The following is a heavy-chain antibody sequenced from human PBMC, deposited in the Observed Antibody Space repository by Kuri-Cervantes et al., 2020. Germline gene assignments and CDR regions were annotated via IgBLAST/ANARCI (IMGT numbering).Heavy chain of an antibody. CDR1: GGSISSYY. CDR3: ARGLGYYYGYFDY. D-gene: IGHD3-22*01. J-gene: IGHJ4*02. CDR2: IYYSGSN. V-gene: IGHV4-59*01. Sequence: GSLTLSCTVSGGSISSYYWSWIRQPPGKGLEWIGNIYYSGSNNYNPSLRSRVTISVDTSKNQFSLRLSFVTAADTAVYYCARGLGYYYGYFDYWGQGTLVTVSS.